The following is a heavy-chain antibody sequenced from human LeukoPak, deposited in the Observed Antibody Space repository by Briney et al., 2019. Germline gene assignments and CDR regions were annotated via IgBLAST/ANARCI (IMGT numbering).Heavy chain of an antibody. CDR1: GGTFSSYA. D-gene: IGHD6-13*01. J-gene: IGHJ4*02. CDR2: IIPIFGTA. CDR3: ARRPAAAGIWFRCYFDY. V-gene: IGHV1-69*13. Sequence: ASVKVSCKASGGTFSSYAISWVRQAPGQGLEWMGGIIPIFGTANYAQKFQGRVTITADESTSTAYMELSSLRSEDTAVYYCARRPAAAGIWFRCYFDYWGQGTLVTVSS.